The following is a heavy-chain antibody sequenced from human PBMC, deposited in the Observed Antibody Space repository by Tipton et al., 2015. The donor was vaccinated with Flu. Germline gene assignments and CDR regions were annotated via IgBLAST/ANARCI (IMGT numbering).Heavy chain of an antibody. Sequence: SLRLSCAASGFTFSSYAMSWVRQAPGKGLEWVSAISGSGGSTYYADSVKGRFTISRDNSKNTLYLQMNSLRAEDTAVYYCAKGKRYCSGGSCYLNSGIDYWGQGTLVTVSS. D-gene: IGHD2-15*01. V-gene: IGHV3-23*01. CDR3: AKGKRYCSGGSCYLNSGIDY. CDR2: ISGSGGST. CDR1: GFTFSSYA. J-gene: IGHJ4*02.